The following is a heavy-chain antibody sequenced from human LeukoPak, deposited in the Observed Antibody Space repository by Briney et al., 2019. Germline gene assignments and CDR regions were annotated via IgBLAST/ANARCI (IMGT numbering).Heavy chain of an antibody. V-gene: IGHV1-2*02. J-gene: IGHJ6*03. D-gene: IGHD6-25*01. CDR1: GYTFTGYY. CDR3: ARDRKSGSPYYYYYYMDV. Sequence: ASVKVSCKASGYTFTGYYMHWVRQAPGQGLEWMGWINPNSGGTNYAQKFQGRVTMTRDTSISTAYMELSRLRSDDTAVYYCARDRKSGSPYYYYYYMDVWGKGTTVTVSS. CDR2: INPNSGGT.